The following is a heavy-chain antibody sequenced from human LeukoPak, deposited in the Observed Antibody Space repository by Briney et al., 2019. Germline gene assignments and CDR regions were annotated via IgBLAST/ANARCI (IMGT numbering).Heavy chain of an antibody. Sequence: GGSLRLSCAASGLTVSSNYMNWVRQAPGKGLEWVSVIYNGVTIHYADSVKGRFTISSDNSKNTVYLQLNSLRAEDTAIYYCILTTVTTSAEYWGQGTLVTVSP. CDR2: IYNGVTI. CDR1: GLTVSSNY. J-gene: IGHJ4*02. CDR3: ILTTVTTSAEY. D-gene: IGHD4-17*01. V-gene: IGHV3-53*01.